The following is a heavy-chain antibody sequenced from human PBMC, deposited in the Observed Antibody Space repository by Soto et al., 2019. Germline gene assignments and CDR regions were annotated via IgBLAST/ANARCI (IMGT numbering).Heavy chain of an antibody. D-gene: IGHD3-22*01. V-gene: IGHV4-34*01. CDR3: ARLSYDSSGYYRRTLDY. CDR2: INHSGST. J-gene: IGHJ4*02. Sequence: SETLSLTCAVYGGSFSGYYWSWIRQPPGKGLEWIGEINHSGSTNYNPSLKSRVTISVDTSKNQFSLKLSSVTAADTAVYYCARLSYDSSGYYRRTLDYWGQGTLVTVSS. CDR1: GGSFSGYY.